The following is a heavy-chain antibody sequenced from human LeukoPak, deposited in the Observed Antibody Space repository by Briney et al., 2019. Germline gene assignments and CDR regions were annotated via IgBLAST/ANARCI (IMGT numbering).Heavy chain of an antibody. CDR3: ASRGGYCGGDCYSGGYYYYYGMDV. Sequence: GASVKVSCRASGYTFTGYYMHWVRQAPGQGLEWMGWINPNSGGTNYAQKFQGRVTMTRDTSISTAYMELSRLRSDDTAVYYCASRGGYCGGDCYSGGYYYYYGMDVWGQGTTVTVYS. D-gene: IGHD2-21*02. CDR1: GYTFTGYY. J-gene: IGHJ6*02. CDR2: INPNSGGT. V-gene: IGHV1-2*02.